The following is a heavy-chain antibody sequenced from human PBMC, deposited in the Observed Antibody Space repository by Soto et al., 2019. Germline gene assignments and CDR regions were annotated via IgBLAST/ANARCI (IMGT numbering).Heavy chain of an antibody. CDR3: ARDKLTGLFDY. CDR2: INHSVST. V-gene: IGHV4-34*01. Sequence: SETLSLTCAVYGWSFSGYYWTWIRQPPGTGLEWIGEINHSVSTNYNPSLKRRVTISVDTSKNHFSLKLTSVTAADKAVYYCARDKLTGLFDYWGQGTLVTVSS. CDR1: GWSFSGYY. D-gene: IGHD2-8*02. J-gene: IGHJ4*02.